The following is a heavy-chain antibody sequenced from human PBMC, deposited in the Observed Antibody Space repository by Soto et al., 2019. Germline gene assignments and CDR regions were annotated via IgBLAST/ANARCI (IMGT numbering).Heavy chain of an antibody. D-gene: IGHD3-9*01. CDR3: ARDLVGLRYFDWFYYYYYGMDV. CDR1: GFTFSSYA. J-gene: IGHJ6*02. CDR2: ISYDGSNK. V-gene: IGHV3-30-3*01. Sequence: GGSLRLSCAASGFTFSSYAMHWVRQAPGKGLERVAVISYDGSNKYYADSVKGRFTISRDNSKNTLYLQMNSLRAEDTAVYYCARDLVGLRYFDWFYYYYYGMDVWGQGTTVTVSS.